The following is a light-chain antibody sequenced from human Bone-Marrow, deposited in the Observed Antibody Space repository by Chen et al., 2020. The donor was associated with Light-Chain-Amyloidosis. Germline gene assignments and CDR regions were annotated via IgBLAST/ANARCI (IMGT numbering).Light chain of an antibody. CDR3: QSADSSGTYEVI. Sequence: SYDLTQPPSVSVSPGKTARITCSGDDLPTKYAYWYQQKPGQAPVLVIHRDTERPSGISERFSGSSSGTTATLTISGVQAEDEADYHCQSADSSGTYEVIFGGGTKLTFL. CDR2: RDT. J-gene: IGLJ2*01. V-gene: IGLV3-25*03. CDR1: DLPTKY.